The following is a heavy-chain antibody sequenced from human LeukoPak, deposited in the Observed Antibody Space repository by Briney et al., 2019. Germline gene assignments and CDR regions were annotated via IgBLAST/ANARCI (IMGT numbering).Heavy chain of an antibody. D-gene: IGHD4-17*01. CDR1: GFIFSNAW. CDR3: TTDIGPPVTNWGD. J-gene: IGHJ4*02. Sequence: GGSLRLSCAASGFIFSNAWMRWVRQTPPKGLEWVGRSKRKTDGGTTDYAPPVKGRFTISRDDSENTLYLQMSSLKTEDTAVYYCTTDIGPPVTNWGDWGQGTLVTVSS. CDR2: SKRKTDGGTT. V-gene: IGHV3-15*01.